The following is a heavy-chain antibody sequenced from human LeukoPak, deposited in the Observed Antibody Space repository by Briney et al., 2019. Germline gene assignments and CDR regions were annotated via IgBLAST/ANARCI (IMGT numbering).Heavy chain of an antibody. CDR2: IKSKTDGGTR. CDR3: TTDYYYDSSGLSDY. J-gene: IGHJ4*02. V-gene: IGHV3-15*01. Sequence: KPGGPLRLSCAASGFTFRNAWMSWVRQAPGKGLEWVGRIKSKTDGGTRDYAAPVKGRFTIPRDDSKNTLYLKMNSLKTEDTAVYYCTTDYYYDSSGLSDYWGQGTLVTVSS. CDR1: GFTFRNAW. D-gene: IGHD3-22*01.